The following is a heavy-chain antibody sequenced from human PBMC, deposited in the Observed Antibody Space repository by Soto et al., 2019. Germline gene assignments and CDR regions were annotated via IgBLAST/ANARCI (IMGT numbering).Heavy chain of an antibody. Sequence: EVQLVESGGGLVQPGGSLRLSCAASGFTFRVYWMYWVRQAPGKGLVWVSRISNDGSNINYADSVKGRVTVSRDNAKNTLYPQMNSLRAEDTAVYYGARDAGRQGPEYFQHWGQGTLVTVSS. CDR2: ISNDGSNI. CDR3: ARDAGRQGPEYFQH. CDR1: GFTFRVYW. V-gene: IGHV3-74*01. J-gene: IGHJ1*01.